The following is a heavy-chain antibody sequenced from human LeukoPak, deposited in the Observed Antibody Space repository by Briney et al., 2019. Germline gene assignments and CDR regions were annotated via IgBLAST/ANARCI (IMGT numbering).Heavy chain of an antibody. CDR3: ARAAESNAFDI. J-gene: IGHJ3*02. CDR2: INPSGGST. CDR1: GYTFTSYY. V-gene: IGHV1-46*01. Sequence: ASVKVSCKASGYTFTSYYMHWVRQAPGQGLEWMGIINPSGGSTSYAQKFQGRVTMTRDTSTSIVYMELSSLRSEDTAVYYCARAAESNAFDIWGQGTMVTVSS.